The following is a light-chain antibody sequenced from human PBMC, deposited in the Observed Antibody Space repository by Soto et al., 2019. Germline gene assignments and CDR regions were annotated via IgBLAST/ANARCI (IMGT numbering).Light chain of an antibody. V-gene: IGKV1-33*01. Sequence: DIQMTQSPSSLSASVGDRVTITCQASQDISNYLNWYQQKPGKAPKLLIYDASNLETGVPSRFSGSGSGTDFTFTISSLQPEDIATYYCQQYDNLPTFGQGTRLRL. CDR1: QDISNY. J-gene: IGKJ5*01. CDR2: DAS. CDR3: QQYDNLPT.